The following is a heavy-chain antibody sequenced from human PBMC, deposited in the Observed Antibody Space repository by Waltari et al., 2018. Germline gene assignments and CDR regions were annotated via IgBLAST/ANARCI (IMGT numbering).Heavy chain of an antibody. CDR3: AALPYISSSTSY. V-gene: IGHV1-2*02. J-gene: IGHJ4*02. CDR2: AHPSSGGT. Sequence: QVQLVQSGAEVKKPGASVKVSCKTSGYTFTLYHIHWVRQAPGQGLGWMGGAHPSSGGTNYAQKFQGRVTMTRDTSISTAYLELNSLTSDDTAVYYCAALPYISSSTSYWGQGTLVTVSS. D-gene: IGHD6-6*01. CDR1: GYTFTLYH.